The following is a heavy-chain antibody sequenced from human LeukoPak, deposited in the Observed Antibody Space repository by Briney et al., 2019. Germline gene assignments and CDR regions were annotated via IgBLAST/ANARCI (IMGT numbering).Heavy chain of an antibody. V-gene: IGHV4-4*02. CDR3: AREGGPYRPLDY. CDR2: VNLQGST. J-gene: IGHJ4*02. CDR1: GGSITNTNY. Sequence: SGTLSLTCGVSGGSITNTNYWTWVRQPPGKGLEWIGEVNLQGSTNYNPSLMGRVAISVDTSENHISLQLTSVTAADTAVYYCAREGGPYRPLDYSGQGALVTVSS.